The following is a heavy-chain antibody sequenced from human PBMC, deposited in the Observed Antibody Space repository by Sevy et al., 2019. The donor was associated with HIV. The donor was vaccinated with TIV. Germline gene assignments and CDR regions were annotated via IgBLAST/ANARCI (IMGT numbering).Heavy chain of an antibody. CDR3: ARAAQKATIVDAFDI. J-gene: IGHJ3*02. V-gene: IGHV1-69*10. CDR1: GGTCSSYA. Sequence: ASVKVSCKTSGGTCSSYAFSWVRQAPGQGLEWMGGIIPLVNITDYAQKFQGRVTITADKSTSTAYMELSSLRSEDTAVYYCARAAQKATIVDAFDIWGHWTMVTVSS. CDR2: IIPLVNIT. D-gene: IGHD5-12*01.